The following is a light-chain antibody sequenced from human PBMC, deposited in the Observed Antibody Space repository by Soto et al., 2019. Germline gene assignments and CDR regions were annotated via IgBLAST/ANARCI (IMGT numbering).Light chain of an antibody. CDR3: QQYYSTPLT. CDR2: WAS. V-gene: IGKV4-1*01. CDR1: QSVLSSSNNKNY. J-gene: IGKJ4*01. Sequence: DIVMTQSPDSLAVSLGERATINCRSSQSVLSSSNNKNYLAWYQQKPRQPPKLLIYWASTRESGVPDRFSGGGSGTDFTLTISSLQAEDVAIYYCQQYYSTPLTFGGGTKVEIK.